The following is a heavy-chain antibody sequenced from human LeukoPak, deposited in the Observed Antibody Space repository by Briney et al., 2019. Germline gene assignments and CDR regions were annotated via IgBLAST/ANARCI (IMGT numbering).Heavy chain of an antibody. CDR1: GFTFSNYG. D-gene: IGHD5-12*01. Sequence: PGGSLRLSCAASGFTFSNYGMNWVRQSPVKGREWLSYISSSDNTIYYADSVKGRFTISRDNAKNSLYLQMNSLRDEDTAVYYCARAMRSGYDYWGQGTLVTVSS. CDR2: ISSSDNTI. V-gene: IGHV3-48*02. J-gene: IGHJ4*02. CDR3: ARAMRSGYDY.